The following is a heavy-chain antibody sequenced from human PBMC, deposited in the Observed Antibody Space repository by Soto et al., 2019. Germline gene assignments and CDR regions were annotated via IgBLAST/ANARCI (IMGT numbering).Heavy chain of an antibody. CDR1: GFSLSDNW. CDR3: ATVFDF. V-gene: IGHV3-74*01. J-gene: IGHJ4*02. CDR2: IDDAGTGT. Sequence: PGGSLRLSCAVSGFSLSDNWMHWVRQTPGKGLEWVARIDDAGTGTSYADSVTGRFTISRDYAMNTVYLHMNSLRVEDTAVYYCATVFDFWGQGTLVTVSS.